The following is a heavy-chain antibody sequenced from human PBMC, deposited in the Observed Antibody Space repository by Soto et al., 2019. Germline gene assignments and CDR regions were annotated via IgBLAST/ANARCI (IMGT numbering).Heavy chain of an antibody. CDR3: AKEGTSGLYYFDY. Sequence: GGSPRLSCAASGFTFSNYAMSWVRQAPGKGLEWVSIISGSGDSPYYADSVKGRFTISRDNSRNTLYLQMNSLRAGDSAKYYCAKEGTSGLYYFDYWGQGTRVTVSS. CDR1: GFTFSNYA. J-gene: IGHJ4*02. D-gene: IGHD6-19*01. CDR2: ISGSGDSP. V-gene: IGHV3-23*01.